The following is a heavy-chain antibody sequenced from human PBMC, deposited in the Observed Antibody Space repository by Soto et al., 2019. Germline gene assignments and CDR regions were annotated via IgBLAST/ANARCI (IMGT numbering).Heavy chain of an antibody. D-gene: IGHD3-22*01. Sequence: QITLKESGPTLVKPTQTLTLTCTFSGFSLSTSGVGVGWIRQPPGKALEWLALIYWVDDKRYSPSLKSRLTITKEASKTQVVLTINNMDPVDKATYYCAHPEYYYESSGYAPLTGWGQGTLVTVSS. CDR2: IYWVDDK. V-gene: IGHV2-5*02. CDR3: AHPEYYYESSGYAPLTG. J-gene: IGHJ4*02. CDR1: GFSLSTSGVG.